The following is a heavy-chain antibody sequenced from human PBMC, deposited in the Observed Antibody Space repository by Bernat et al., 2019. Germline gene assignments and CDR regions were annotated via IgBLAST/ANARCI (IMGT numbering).Heavy chain of an antibody. Sequence: QVQLVESGGGVVQPGRSLRLSCAASGFTFSSYGMHWVRQAPGKGLEWVAVIWYDGSNKYYADSVKGRFTISRDNSKNTLYLQMNSLRAEDTAVYYCAKRPYGSGSYWFDYWGQGTLVTVSS. CDR1: GFTFSSYG. D-gene: IGHD3-10*01. V-gene: IGHV3-33*06. J-gene: IGHJ4*02. CDR3: AKRPYGSGSYWFDY. CDR2: IWYDGSNK.